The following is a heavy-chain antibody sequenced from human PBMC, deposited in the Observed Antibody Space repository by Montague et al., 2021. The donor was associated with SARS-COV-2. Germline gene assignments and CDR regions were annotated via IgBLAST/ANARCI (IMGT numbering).Heavy chain of an antibody. D-gene: IGHD1-1*01. Sequence: SETLSLTCAVYGESFSGFFWSWIRQPPGKGLEWIAEINDRGVTNYNYNPSLGSRVTISADTSKNQFSLKLRSVTAADTAVYSCAMSDPQTLTVISLRGKSYNDYWGQGTLVTVSS. V-gene: IGHV4-34*01. CDR3: AMSDPQTLTVISLRGKSYNDY. CDR2: INDRGVTNY. CDR1: GESFSGFF. J-gene: IGHJ4*02.